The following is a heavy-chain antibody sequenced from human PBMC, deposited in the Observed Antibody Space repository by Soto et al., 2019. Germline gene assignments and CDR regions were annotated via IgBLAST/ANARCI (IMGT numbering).Heavy chain of an antibody. D-gene: IGHD3-10*01. Sequence: QLQLQESGPGLVKPSETLSLTCTVSGGSISSSSYYWGWIRQPPGKGLEWIGSIYYSGSTYYNPSLKSRVTISVDTSKNQFSLKLSSVTAADTAVYYCARHGSVSYYNNWFDPWGQGTLGTGSS. CDR2: IYYSGST. CDR1: GGSISSSSYY. CDR3: ARHGSVSYYNNWFDP. V-gene: IGHV4-39*01. J-gene: IGHJ5*02.